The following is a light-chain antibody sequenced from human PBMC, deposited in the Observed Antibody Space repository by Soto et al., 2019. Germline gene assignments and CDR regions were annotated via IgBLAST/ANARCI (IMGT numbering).Light chain of an antibody. CDR2: DAS. J-gene: IGKJ2*01. Sequence: DIQMTQSPSTLSASVGDRVTIACRASQSISRWLAWYQQKPGKALKLLIYDASTLESGVPSRFSGSGSGTEFTLTISSLQSDDLATYYCQQYDSYSLYTFGQGTKLEIK. CDR3: QQYDSYSLYT. CDR1: QSISRW. V-gene: IGKV1-5*01.